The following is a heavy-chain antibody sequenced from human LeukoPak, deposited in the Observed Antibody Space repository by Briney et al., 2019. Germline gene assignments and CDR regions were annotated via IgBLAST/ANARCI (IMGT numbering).Heavy chain of an antibody. CDR2: INPNSGGT. CDR3: ARASPGVYDILTGQLYGGYYFDY. Sequence: ASVKVSRKASGYTFTGYYMHWVRQAPGQGLEWMGWINPNSGGTNYAQKFQGWVTMTRDTSISTAYMELSRLRSDDTAVYYCARASPGVYDILTGQLYGGYYFDYWGQGTLVTVSS. CDR1: GYTFTGYY. V-gene: IGHV1-2*04. J-gene: IGHJ4*02. D-gene: IGHD3-9*01.